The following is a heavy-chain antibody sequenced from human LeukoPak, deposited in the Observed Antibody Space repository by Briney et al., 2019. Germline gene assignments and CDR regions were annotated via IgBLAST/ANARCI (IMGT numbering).Heavy chain of an antibody. CDR3: AKAYSSGWYYFDY. V-gene: IGHV3-30*18. CDR1: GFTFSSYG. CDR2: ISYDGSNK. Sequence: PRGSLRLSCAASGFTFSSYGMHWVRQAPGKGLEWGAVISYDGSNKYYADSVKGRFTISRDNSKNTLYLQMNSLRAEDTAVYYCAKAYSSGWYYFDYWGQGTLVTVSS. D-gene: IGHD6-19*01. J-gene: IGHJ4*02.